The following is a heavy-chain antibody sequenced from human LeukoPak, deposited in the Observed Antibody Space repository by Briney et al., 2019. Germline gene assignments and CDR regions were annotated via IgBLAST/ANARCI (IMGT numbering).Heavy chain of an antibody. Sequence: ASVKVSCKASGYTFTSYYMHWVRQAPGQGLEWMGIINPSGGSTSYAQKFQGRVTMTRVMSTSTVYMELSSLRSEDTAVYYCARDAVAGTIGYWGQGTLVTVSS. CDR1: GYTFTSYY. D-gene: IGHD6-19*01. CDR2: INPSGGST. CDR3: ARDAVAGTIGY. J-gene: IGHJ4*02. V-gene: IGHV1-46*01.